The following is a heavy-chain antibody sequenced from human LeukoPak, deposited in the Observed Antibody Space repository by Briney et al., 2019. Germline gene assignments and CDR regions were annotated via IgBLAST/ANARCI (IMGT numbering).Heavy chain of an antibody. CDR3: ARDLWYYGSGSTWFDP. Sequence: PSETLPLTCTVSGCSISTSYYWGWIRQPPGKGLEWIGYNPSLKSRVTISVDTSKNQFSLKLTSVTAADTALYYCARDLWYYGSGSTWFDPWGQGTLVTVSS. D-gene: IGHD3-10*01. V-gene: IGHV4-38-2*02. J-gene: IGHJ5*02. CDR1: GCSISTSYY.